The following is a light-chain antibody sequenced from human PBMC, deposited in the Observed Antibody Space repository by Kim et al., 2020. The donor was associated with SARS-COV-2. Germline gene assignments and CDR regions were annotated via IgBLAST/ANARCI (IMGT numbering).Light chain of an antibody. CDR1: LSLVYSDGNTY. J-gene: IGKJ3*01. CDR2: MVS. V-gene: IGKV2-30*01. Sequence: DVVMTQSPLSLAVTLGQPASISCRSSLSLVYSDGNTYLNWFHQRPGQSPRRLIYMVSNRDSGVPDRFSGSGSGASFTLTISRVEAEDVGIYYCMQATYWPCTFGAGTKVDIK. CDR3: MQATYWPCT.